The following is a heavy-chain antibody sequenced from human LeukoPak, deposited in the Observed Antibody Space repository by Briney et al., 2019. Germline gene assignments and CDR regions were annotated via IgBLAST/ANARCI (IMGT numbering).Heavy chain of an antibody. CDR1: GFTFSSSW. D-gene: IGHD4-17*01. CDR2: INNDGSGT. CDR3: ASKAVTYYYDY. Sequence: GGSLRLSYAASGFTFSSSWITWVRQAPGKGLEWVANINNDGSGTYYVDSVEGRFTISRDNAKNSLFLQMNSLRAEDTAVYYCASKAVTYYYDYWGQGTLAIVSS. J-gene: IGHJ4*02. V-gene: IGHV3-7*05.